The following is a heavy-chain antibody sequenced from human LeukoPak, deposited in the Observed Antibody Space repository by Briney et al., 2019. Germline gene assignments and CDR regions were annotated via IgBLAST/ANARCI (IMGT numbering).Heavy chain of an antibody. D-gene: IGHD5-12*01. CDR3: VPPPGWLRDFDY. Sequence: GGALRLSCAASGFTFSSYAMSWVRQAPGKGLEYVSAIRSSGGGTYYADSVKGRFTISRDNSRNTLYLQMSSLRAEDTAVYYCVPPPGWLRDFDYWGQGTLVTVSS. CDR1: GFTFSSYA. V-gene: IGHV3-64D*06. CDR2: IRSSGGGT. J-gene: IGHJ4*02.